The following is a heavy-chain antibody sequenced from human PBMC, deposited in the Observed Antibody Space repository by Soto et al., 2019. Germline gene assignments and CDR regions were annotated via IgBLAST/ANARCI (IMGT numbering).Heavy chain of an antibody. J-gene: IGHJ5*02. CDR2: IYYSGST. Sequence: PSETLSLTCTVSGGSISSRGYYWIWIRQHPGKGLEWIGYIYYSGSTYYNPSLKSRVTISVDTSKNQFSLKLSSVTAADTAVYYCARDARYVAKNWFDPWGQGTLVTVSS. D-gene: IGHD2-2*01. V-gene: IGHV4-31*03. CDR1: GGSISSRGYY. CDR3: ARDARYVAKNWFDP.